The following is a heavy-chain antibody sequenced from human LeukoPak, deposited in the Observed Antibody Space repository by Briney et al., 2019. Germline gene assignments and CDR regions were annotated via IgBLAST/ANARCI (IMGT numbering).Heavy chain of an antibody. D-gene: IGHD1-20*01. CDR3: ARDRVTGTKDLDY. CDR1: GYTFTGYY. V-gene: IGHV1-2*04. Sequence: GASVKVSCKASGYTFTGYYMHWVRQAPGQGLEWVGWINPNSGGTNYAQKFQGWVTMTRDTSISTAYMELSRLRSDDTAVYYCARDRVTGTKDLDYWGQGTLVTVSS. J-gene: IGHJ4*02. CDR2: INPNSGGT.